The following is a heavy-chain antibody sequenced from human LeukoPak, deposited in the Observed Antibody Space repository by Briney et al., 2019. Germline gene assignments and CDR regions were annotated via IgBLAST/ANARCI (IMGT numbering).Heavy chain of an antibody. D-gene: IGHD3-10*01. CDR3: ASFPPYMVRTDAFDI. V-gene: IGHV3-9*01. Sequence: GGSLRLSCAASGFTFDDYAMHWVRQTPGKGLEWVSGISWNSGTKGYADSVKGRFTISRDNAKNSLYLQMNSLRAEDTAVYYCASFPPYMVRTDAFDIWGQGTMVTVSS. CDR1: GFTFDDYA. J-gene: IGHJ3*02. CDR2: ISWNSGTK.